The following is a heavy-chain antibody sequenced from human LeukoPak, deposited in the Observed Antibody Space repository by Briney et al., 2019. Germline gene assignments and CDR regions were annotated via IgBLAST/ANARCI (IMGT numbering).Heavy chain of an antibody. CDR2: IIPNSGDT. CDR1: GYTFTGYY. CDR3: AREYCSSTGCFFKRYFDY. J-gene: IGHJ4*02. V-gene: IGHV1-2*02. D-gene: IGHD2-2*01. Sequence: GASVKVSCKASGYTFTGYYMHWVRQAPGQGLEYMGWIIPNSGDTNYAQKFQGRVTMTTDTSTNTAYMELRSLRSDGTAVYYCAREYCSSTGCFFKRYFDYWGQGTLVTVSS.